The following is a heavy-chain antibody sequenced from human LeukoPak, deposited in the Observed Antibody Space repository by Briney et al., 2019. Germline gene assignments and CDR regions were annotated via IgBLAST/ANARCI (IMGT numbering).Heavy chain of an antibody. CDR3: ARDGVYDGDFPDV. CDR1: GFTFSSYW. D-gene: IGHD4-17*01. Sequence: GGSLRLSCAASGFTFSSYWMHWVRQAPGKGLVWVSRINSDGSSTNYADSVKGRFTISRDNATNTLYLQMNSLRAEDTAVYYCARDGVYDGDFPDVWCQGTLVTVSS. V-gene: IGHV3-74*01. CDR2: INSDGSST. J-gene: IGHJ4*02.